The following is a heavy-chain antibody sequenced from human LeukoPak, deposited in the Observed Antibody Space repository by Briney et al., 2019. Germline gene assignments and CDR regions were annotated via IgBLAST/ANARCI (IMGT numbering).Heavy chain of an antibody. Sequence: ASVKVSFEASGGTFSSYAISWVRQAPGQRLEWMGWIYPNSGGTNYAQKFQGRVTMTRDTSISTAYMELSRLRSDDTAVYYCAREPYYDILTGYYTPYYYYYYMDVWGKGTTVTVSS. CDR2: IYPNSGGT. CDR3: AREPYYDILTGYYTPYYYYYYMDV. CDR1: GGTFSSYA. D-gene: IGHD3-9*01. J-gene: IGHJ6*03. V-gene: IGHV1-2*02.